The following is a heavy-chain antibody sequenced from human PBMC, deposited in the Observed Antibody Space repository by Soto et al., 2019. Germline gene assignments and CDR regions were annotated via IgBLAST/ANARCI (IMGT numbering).Heavy chain of an antibody. CDR1: GFTFTSYA. CDR2: ISNDGSNY. Sequence: QVQLVESGGGVVQPGRSLRLSCAASGFTFTSYAMHWVRQAPGKGLEWVAVISNDGSNYYYADSVRGRFTISRDNTKNTLFLQMSSLRGEDSGVYYCARGTTLAISDYGMVVWGQGTTVTVSS. D-gene: IGHD1-7*01. J-gene: IGHJ6*02. V-gene: IGHV3-30-3*01. CDR3: ARGTTLAISDYGMVV.